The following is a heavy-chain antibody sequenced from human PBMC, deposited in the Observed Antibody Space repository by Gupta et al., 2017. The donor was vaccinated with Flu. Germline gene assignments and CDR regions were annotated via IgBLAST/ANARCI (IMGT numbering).Heavy chain of an antibody. J-gene: IGHJ6*02. CDR2: IYYSGST. CDR3: ASVLSTSPRHGFYYYGMDV. V-gene: IGHV4-39*01. D-gene: IGHD3-10*01. Sequence: QLQLQESGPGLVKPSETLSLTCTVSGGSISSSRYYWGWIRQPPGKGLEWIGNIYYSGSTYSNPSLKSRVTMSADTSKNQFFLTLTSVTAADTAVYFCASVLSTSPRHGFYYYGMDVWGQGTTVTVSS. CDR1: GGSISSSRYY.